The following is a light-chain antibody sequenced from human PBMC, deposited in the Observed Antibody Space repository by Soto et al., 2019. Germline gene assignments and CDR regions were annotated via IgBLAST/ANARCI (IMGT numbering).Light chain of an antibody. CDR3: QQYNNWPPWT. J-gene: IGKJ1*01. V-gene: IGKV3-15*01. CDR1: QSVSSN. Sequence: EIVMTQSPATLSVSPGERATLSCRASQSVSSNLAWYHQKPGQPPRLLIYGASTRATGIPARFSGSGAGTEFTLTIRGLRTQDFAVYYCQQYNNWPPWTFGRGTNVEIK. CDR2: GAS.